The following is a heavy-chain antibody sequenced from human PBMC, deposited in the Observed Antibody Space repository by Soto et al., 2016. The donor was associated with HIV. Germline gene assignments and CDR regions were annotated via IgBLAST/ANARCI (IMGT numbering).Heavy chain of an antibody. CDR1: GFTFSSYA. CDR2: ISGSGGST. J-gene: IGHJ6*03. CDR3: AKDTIYSGSRNYYMDV. D-gene: IGHD1-26*01. Sequence: EVQLLESGGGLVQPGGSLRLSCAASGFTFSSYAMSWVRQAPGKGLEWVSAISGSGGSTYYADSVKGRFTISRDNSKSTLYLQMNSLRAEDTAVYYCAKDTIYSGSRNYYMDVWGKGTTVTVSS. V-gene: IGHV3-23*01.